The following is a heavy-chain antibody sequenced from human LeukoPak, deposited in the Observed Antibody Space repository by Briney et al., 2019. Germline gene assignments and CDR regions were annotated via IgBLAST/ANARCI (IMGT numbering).Heavy chain of an antibody. V-gene: IGHV4-31*03. CDR3: ARAMARGVIRWFDP. J-gene: IGHJ5*02. Sequence: SETLSLTCTVSGGSISSGGYYWSWIRQHPGKGLEWIGYIYYSGSTYYNPSLKSRVTISVDTSKNQFSLKLSSVTAADTAVYYCARAMARGVIRWFDPWGQGTLVTVSS. CDR1: GGSISSGGYY. D-gene: IGHD3-10*01. CDR2: IYYSGST.